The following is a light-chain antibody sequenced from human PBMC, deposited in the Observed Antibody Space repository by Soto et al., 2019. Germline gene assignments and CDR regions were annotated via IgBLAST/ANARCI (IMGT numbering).Light chain of an antibody. CDR1: QSISRY. CDR3: QQSYGTPIT. J-gene: IGKJ5*01. V-gene: IGKV1-39*01. Sequence: DIQMTQSPSSLSASVXDXXXXXCXASQSISRYLNWYQQKPGKAPNLLIYVASSLQSEVPSRFSGSGSGTDFTLTITSLQPEDFATYYCQQSYGTPITFGQGTRLEIK. CDR2: VAS.